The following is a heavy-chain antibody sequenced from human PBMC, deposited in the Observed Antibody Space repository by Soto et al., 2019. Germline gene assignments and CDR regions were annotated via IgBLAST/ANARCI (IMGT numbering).Heavy chain of an antibody. J-gene: IGHJ6*02. D-gene: IGHD1-1*01. CDR3: ARGNMDV. V-gene: IGHV3-7*01. Sequence: GGSLRLSCAASGFIFNSYWMSWVRQAPGKGLKWVANIKQDGSEKYYVDSVKGRFTISRDNAKNSLYLQMNSLRADDTALYYCARGNMDVWGQGTTVTVSS. CDR1: GFIFNSYW. CDR2: IKQDGSEK.